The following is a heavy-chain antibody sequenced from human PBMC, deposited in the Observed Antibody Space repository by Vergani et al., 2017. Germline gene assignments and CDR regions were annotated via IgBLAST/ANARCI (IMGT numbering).Heavy chain of an antibody. J-gene: IGHJ4*02. Sequence: EVQLVQSGAEGKKPGESLKIPCKGSGYSFTSYWIGWVRQMPGKGLEWMGIIYPGDSDTRYSPSFQGQVTIPADKPISTAYLQWSSLKSSDTAMYYCARLKVYYYDSSGYFFDYWGQGTLVTVSS. D-gene: IGHD3-22*01. V-gene: IGHV5-51*01. CDR2: IYPGDSDT. CDR3: ARLKVYYYDSSGYFFDY. CDR1: GYSFTSYW.